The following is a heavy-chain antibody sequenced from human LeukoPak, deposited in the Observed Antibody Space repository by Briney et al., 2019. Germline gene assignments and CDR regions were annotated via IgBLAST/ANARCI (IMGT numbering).Heavy chain of an antibody. Sequence: GGSLRLSCATSGFTFSSYGMSWVRQAPGKGLEWVSAISGSGERTHYADSVKGRFTISRDNSKNTLYLQMNSLRAEDTAVYYCAKDRTMRRADSRTYFDHWGQGTLVTVSS. CDR2: ISGSGERT. V-gene: IGHV3-23*01. J-gene: IGHJ4*02. CDR1: GFTFSSYG. CDR3: AKDRTMRRADSRTYFDH. D-gene: IGHD1-1*01.